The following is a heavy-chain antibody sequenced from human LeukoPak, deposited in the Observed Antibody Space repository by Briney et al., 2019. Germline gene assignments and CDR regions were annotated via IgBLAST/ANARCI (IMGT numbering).Heavy chain of an antibody. Sequence: PGGSLRLSCAASGFTLTNYSMNWVRQAPGKGLEWVSSISSSGNYMYYAESVKGRFTISRDNAKSSLSLQMSSLRAEDTAIYYCAAFFYDSSGYRSFDFWGQGTMVTVSS. CDR2: ISSSGNYM. CDR3: AAFFYDSSGYRSFDF. D-gene: IGHD3-22*01. CDR1: GFTLTNYS. J-gene: IGHJ3*01. V-gene: IGHV3-21*06.